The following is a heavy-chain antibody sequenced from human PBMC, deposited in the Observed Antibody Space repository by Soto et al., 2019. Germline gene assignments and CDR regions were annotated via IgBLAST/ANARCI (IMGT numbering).Heavy chain of an antibody. V-gene: IGHV3-30*18. CDR2: VSYDGSNK. Sequence: QVQLVESGGGVVQPGRSLRLSCAASGFTFSGYGMHGVRQAPGKGLEWVAVVSYDGSNKNYADSVKGRFTISRDNSKNTLYLQMNSLRAEDTAVYYCAKYTSSWTAFDYWGQGTLVTVSS. CDR3: AKYTSSWTAFDY. CDR1: GFTFSGYG. J-gene: IGHJ4*02. D-gene: IGHD6-13*01.